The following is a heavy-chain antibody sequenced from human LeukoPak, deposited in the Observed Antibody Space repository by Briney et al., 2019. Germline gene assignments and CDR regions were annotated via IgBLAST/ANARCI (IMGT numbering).Heavy chain of an antibody. J-gene: IGHJ4*02. CDR3: ARGSMSYYFDY. Sequence: SETLSLTCTVSGGSISSYYWSWIRQPPGKGLEWIGYIYYSGSTNYNPSLKSRVTISVDTSKNQFSLKLSSVTAADTAVYYCARGSMSYYFDYWGQGTLVAVSS. V-gene: IGHV4-59*01. D-gene: IGHD2/OR15-2a*01. CDR1: GGSISSYY. CDR2: IYYSGST.